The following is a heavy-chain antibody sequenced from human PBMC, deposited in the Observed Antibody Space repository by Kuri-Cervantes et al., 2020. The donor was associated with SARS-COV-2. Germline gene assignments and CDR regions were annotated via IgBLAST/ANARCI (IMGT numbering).Heavy chain of an antibody. J-gene: IGHJ6*03. CDR2: IRSKAYGGTT. V-gene: IGHV3-49*03. CDR3: TRNYDFWSGHMPSYYYYYMDV. D-gene: IGHD3-3*01. Sequence: GGSLRLSCTASGFTFGDYAMSWFRQAPGKGLEWVGFIRSKAYGGTTEYAASVKGRFTISRDDSKSIAYLQMNSLKTEDTAVYYCTRNYDFWSGHMPSYYYYYMDVWGKGTTVTVSS. CDR1: GFTFGDYA.